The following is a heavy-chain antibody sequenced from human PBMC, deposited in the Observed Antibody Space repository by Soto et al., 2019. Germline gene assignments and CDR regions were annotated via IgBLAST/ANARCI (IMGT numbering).Heavy chain of an antibody. V-gene: IGHV3-53*01. D-gene: IGHD3-16*01. Sequence: QTGGSLRLSCAASGFTVSSNYMSWVRQAPGKGLEWVSVIYSGGSTYYADSVKGRFTIYRDNSKNTLYLQMNSLRAEDTAVYYCARDPRGDYYYYGMDVWGQGTTVTVSS. CDR3: ARDPRGDYYYYGMDV. CDR2: IYSGGST. J-gene: IGHJ6*02. CDR1: GFTVSSNY.